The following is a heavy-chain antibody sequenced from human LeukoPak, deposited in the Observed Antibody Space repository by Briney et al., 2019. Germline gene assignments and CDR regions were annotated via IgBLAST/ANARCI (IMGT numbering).Heavy chain of an antibody. CDR3: ARDETTWFEGAFDI. J-gene: IGHJ3*02. D-gene: IGHD3-10*01. CDR2: ISAYNGNT. Sequence: ASVKVSCKASGYTFTSYGISWVRQAPGQGLEWTGWISAYNGNTNYAQKLQGRVTMTTDTSTSTAYMELRSLRSDDTAVYYCARDETTWFEGAFDIWGQGTMVTVSS. CDR1: GYTFTSYG. V-gene: IGHV1-18*01.